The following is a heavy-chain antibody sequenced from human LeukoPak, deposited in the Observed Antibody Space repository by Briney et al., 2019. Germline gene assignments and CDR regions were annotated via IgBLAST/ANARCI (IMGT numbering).Heavy chain of an antibody. CDR1: GVTISSYY. CDR2: IYYSGST. CDR3: AATYYYDTSGYYYVGY. V-gene: IGHV4-59*01. D-gene: IGHD3-22*01. J-gene: IGHJ4*02. Sequence: SESLTLTCAVSGVTISSYYRSWIRQPPGKGLEWIGYIYYSGSTNYNPSLKSRVTVSVDTSKNQSPLKLISVTAADTAGYYCAATYYYDTSGYYYVGYWGQGTLVTVSS.